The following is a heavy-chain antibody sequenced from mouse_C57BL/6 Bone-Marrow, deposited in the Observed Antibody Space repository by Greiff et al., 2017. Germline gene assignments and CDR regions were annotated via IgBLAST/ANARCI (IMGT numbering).Heavy chain of an antibody. CDR2: IRSKSNNYAT. CDR1: GFSFNTYA. V-gene: IGHV10-1*01. Sequence: EVKVIESGGGLVQPKGSLKLSCAASGFSFNTYAMNWVRQAPGQGLEWVARIRSKSNNYATYYAVSVKARFTIYRDDSESMIYLQMNTLKTADAAMYYCVRQMGLWAAWFAYWGQGTLVTVSA. CDR3: VRQMGLWAAWFAY. D-gene: IGHD1-1*02. J-gene: IGHJ3*01.